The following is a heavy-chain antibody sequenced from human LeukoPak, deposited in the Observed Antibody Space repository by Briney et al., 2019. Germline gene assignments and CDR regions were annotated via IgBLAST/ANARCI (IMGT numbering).Heavy chain of an antibody. CDR3: AREIWWRFDH. J-gene: IGHJ4*02. CDR2: IKPDGNEE. Sequence: PGGSLRLSCSASGSTFSRDWMSWVRHTPGKGLECVAKIKPDGNEEYYMDSVKGRFTISRDNSKNSLYLHLISLRDEDTAVYYCAREIWWRFDHWGQGSLVTVSS. V-gene: IGHV3-7*01. D-gene: IGHD5-12*01. CDR1: GSTFSRDW.